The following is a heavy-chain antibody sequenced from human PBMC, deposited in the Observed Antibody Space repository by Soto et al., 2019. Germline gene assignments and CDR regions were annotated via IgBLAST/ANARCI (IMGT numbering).Heavy chain of an antibody. CDR2: ITPMFGTP. Sequence: ASVKVSCKASGRTFSSYTITWVRQAPGQGLEWMGGITPMFGTPNYAQKFRGRVTITADESSSTAYMELSSLRSEDTAIYFCARDGTLYDSRAYYYLYWGQGTLVTVSS. D-gene: IGHD3-22*01. CDR1: GRTFSSYT. J-gene: IGHJ4*02. V-gene: IGHV1-69*13. CDR3: ARDGTLYDSRAYYYLY.